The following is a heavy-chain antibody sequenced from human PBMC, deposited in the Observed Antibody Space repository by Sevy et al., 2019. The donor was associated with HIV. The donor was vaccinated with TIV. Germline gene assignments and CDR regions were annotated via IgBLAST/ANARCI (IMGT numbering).Heavy chain of an antibody. V-gene: IGHV1-46*04. D-gene: IGHD3-10*01. CDR1: GYTFTSYY. Sequence: ASVKVSCKASGYTFTSYYMHWVRQAPGQGLEWMGIINPNGGRTNYAQKLQGRVAMTRDTSTSTVYLELSSLRSEDTAVYYCARDPRTPHYYYGMDVWGQWTTVTVSS. J-gene: IGHJ6*02. CDR3: ARDPRTPHYYYGMDV. CDR2: INPNGGRT.